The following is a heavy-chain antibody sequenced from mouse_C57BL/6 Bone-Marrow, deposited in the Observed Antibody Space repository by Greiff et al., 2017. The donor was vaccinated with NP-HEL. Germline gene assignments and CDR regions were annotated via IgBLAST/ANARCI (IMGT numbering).Heavy chain of an antibody. CDR3: ALYYGSWYFDV. CDR2: ISNGGGST. J-gene: IGHJ1*03. Sequence: EVQVVESGGGLVQPGGSLKLSCAASGFTFSDYYMYWVRQTPEKRLEWVAYISNGGGSTYYPDTVKGRFTISRDNAKNTLYLQMSRLKSEDTAMYYCALYYGSWYFDVWGTGTTVTVSS. V-gene: IGHV5-12*01. CDR1: GFTFSDYY. D-gene: IGHD1-1*01.